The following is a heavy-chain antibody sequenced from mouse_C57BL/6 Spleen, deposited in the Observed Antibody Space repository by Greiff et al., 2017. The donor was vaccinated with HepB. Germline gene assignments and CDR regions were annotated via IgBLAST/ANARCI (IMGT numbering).Heavy chain of an antibody. J-gene: IGHJ4*01. CDR3: ARGGFTTVVARAMDY. CDR1: GYTFTDYY. CDR2: INPNNGGT. D-gene: IGHD1-1*01. V-gene: IGHV1-26*01. Sequence: EVQLQQSGPELVKPGASVKISCKASGYTFTDYYMNWVKQSHGKSLEWIGDINPNNGGTSYNQKFKGKATLTVDKSSSTAYMELRSLTSEDSAVYYCARGGFTTVVARAMDYWGQGTSVTVSS.